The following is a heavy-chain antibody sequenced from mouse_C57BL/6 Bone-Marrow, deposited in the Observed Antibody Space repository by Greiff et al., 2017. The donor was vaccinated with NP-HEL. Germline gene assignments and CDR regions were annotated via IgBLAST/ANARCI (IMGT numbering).Heavy chain of an antibody. V-gene: IGHV1-76*01. CDR1: GYTFTDYY. J-gene: IGHJ1*03. CDR2: IYPGSGNT. Sequence: LVESGAELVRPGASVKLSCKASGYTFTDYYINWVKQRPGQGLEWIARIYPGSGNTYYNEKFKGKATLTAEKSSSTAYMQLSSLTSEDSAVYFCARGPTDYFDVWGTGTTVTVSS. CDR3: ARGPTDYFDV.